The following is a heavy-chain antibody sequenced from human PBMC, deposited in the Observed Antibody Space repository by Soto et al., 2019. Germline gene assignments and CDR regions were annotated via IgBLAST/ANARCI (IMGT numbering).Heavy chain of an antibody. CDR1: GFTFSSYA. CDR3: AYDGYPN. V-gene: IGHV3-30-3*01. CDR2: ISYDGSNK. D-gene: IGHD5-12*01. Sequence: GRSLRLSCAASGFTFSSYAMHWVRQAPGKGLEWVAVISYDGSNKYYADSVKGRFTISRDNSKNTLYLQMNSLRAEDTAVYYCAYDGYPNWGQGTMVTVSS. J-gene: IGHJ3*01.